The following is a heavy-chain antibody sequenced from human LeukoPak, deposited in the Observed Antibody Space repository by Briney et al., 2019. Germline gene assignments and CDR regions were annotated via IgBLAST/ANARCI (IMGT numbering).Heavy chain of an antibody. J-gene: IGHJ6*03. V-gene: IGHV4-34*01. CDR3: ARGLRSSGYNV. CDR1: GGAFSAYY. D-gene: IGHD6-19*01. CDR2: ITHSGGT. Sequence: SETLSLTCAVSGGAFSAYYWTXIRXXPXXXXEWIGEITHSGGTNYNPSLRSRVTLSVDTFNHQFSLNLNSVTAADTAVYYCARGLRSSGYNVWGKGTTVTVSS.